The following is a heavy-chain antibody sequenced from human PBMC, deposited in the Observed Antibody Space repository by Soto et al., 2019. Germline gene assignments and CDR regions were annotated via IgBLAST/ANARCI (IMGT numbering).Heavy chain of an antibody. CDR3: ARAGVRAYSGGDCYSDYYYYGMDV. V-gene: IGHV1-69*12. D-gene: IGHD2-21*02. J-gene: IGHJ6*02. Sequence: QVQLVQSGAEVKKPGSSVKVSCKASGGTFSSYAISWVRQAPGQGLEWMGGIIPIFGTANYAQKFQGRVTITADESTSTAYMELSSLRSEDTAVYYCARAGVRAYSGGDCYSDYYYYGMDVWGQGTTVTVSS. CDR1: GGTFSSYA. CDR2: IIPIFGTA.